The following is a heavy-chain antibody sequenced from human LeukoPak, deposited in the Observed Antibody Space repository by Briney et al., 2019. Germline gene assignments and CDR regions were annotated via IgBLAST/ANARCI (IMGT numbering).Heavy chain of an antibody. CDR2: INYSGST. V-gene: IGHV4-39*01. CDR3: ATRGDVVVPAAIDPSWYFDY. J-gene: IGHJ4*02. CDR1: GGSIRSNSYY. D-gene: IGHD2-2*01. Sequence: NPSETLSLTCTVSGGSIRSNSYYWAWIRQPPGKGLEWIGSINYSGSTYYNPSLKSRVTISVDTSKNQFSLKLSSVTAADTAVYYCATRGDVVVPAAIDPSWYFDYWGQGTLVTVSS.